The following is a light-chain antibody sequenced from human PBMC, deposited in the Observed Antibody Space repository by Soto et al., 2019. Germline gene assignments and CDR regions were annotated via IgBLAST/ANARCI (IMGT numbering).Light chain of an antibody. CDR1: QSISSY. CDR3: QQSYSTPRFT. J-gene: IGKJ3*01. Sequence: DIPMTQSPSSLSASVGDRVTITCRASQSISSYLNWYQQKPGKAPKLLIYAASSLQSGVPPRFSGSGSGTDFTLTISSLQPEDFATYYCQQSYSTPRFTFGPGTKVDIK. V-gene: IGKV1-39*01. CDR2: AAS.